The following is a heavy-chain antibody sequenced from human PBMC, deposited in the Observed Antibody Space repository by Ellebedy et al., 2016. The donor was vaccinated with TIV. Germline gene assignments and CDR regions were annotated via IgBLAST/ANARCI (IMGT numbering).Heavy chain of an antibody. CDR2: ISGYDGNT. J-gene: IGHJ4*02. V-gene: IGHV1-18*01. CDR1: GYTFTSYG. Sequence: ASVKVSCXASGYTFTSYGFTWVRQAPGQGLEWMGWISGYDGNTNYAQKFQGRVTMTTDTSTTTAYMELRSLRSDDTAVYYCARGDTMVRGVIQFDYWGQGTLVTVSS. CDR3: ARGDTMVRGVIQFDY. D-gene: IGHD3-10*01.